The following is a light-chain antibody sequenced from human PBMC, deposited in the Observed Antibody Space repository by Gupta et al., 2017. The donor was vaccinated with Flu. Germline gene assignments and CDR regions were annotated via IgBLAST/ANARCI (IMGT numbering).Light chain of an antibody. Sequence: PGKSARIICSGDVLPRRFAYWYQQRSGQAPVLIIYEDNKRPSGIPDRFSGSNSETMATLTISGAQVEDEADYYCYLRESSDKGSFGGGTKLTV. V-gene: IGLV3-10*01. CDR2: EDN. CDR1: VLPRRF. J-gene: IGLJ2*01. CDR3: YLRESSDKGS.